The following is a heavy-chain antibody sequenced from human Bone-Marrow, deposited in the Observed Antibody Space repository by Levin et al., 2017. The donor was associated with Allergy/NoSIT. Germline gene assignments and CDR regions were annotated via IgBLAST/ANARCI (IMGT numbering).Heavy chain of an antibody. CDR3: GRRYGGGGASCYHRYPAGFDM. J-gene: IGHJ3*02. CDR1: GYRFSTYW. D-gene: IGHD2-15*01. Sequence: KVSCKGSGYRFSTYWLGWVRQMPGKGLEWVGVIYPGDADARYSPSFQGHVTMSVANSIDTASLQWTSLRASDTALYFCGRRYGGGGASCYHRYPAGFDMWGQGTRVTVSS. V-gene: IGHV5-51*01. CDR2: IYPGDADA.